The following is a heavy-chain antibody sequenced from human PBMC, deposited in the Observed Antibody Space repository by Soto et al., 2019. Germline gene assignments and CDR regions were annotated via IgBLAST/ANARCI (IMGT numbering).Heavy chain of an antibody. CDR3: ARDIMGTNYYYYGMDV. J-gene: IGHJ6*02. Sequence: SETLSLTCAVYGGSFSGYYWSWIRQPPGKGLEWIGEINHSGSTNYNPSLKSRVTISVDTSKNQFSLKLSSVTAADTAVYYCARDIMGTNYYYYGMDVWGQGTTVTVSS. CDR2: INHSGST. D-gene: IGHD5-12*01. V-gene: IGHV4-34*01. CDR1: GGSFSGYY.